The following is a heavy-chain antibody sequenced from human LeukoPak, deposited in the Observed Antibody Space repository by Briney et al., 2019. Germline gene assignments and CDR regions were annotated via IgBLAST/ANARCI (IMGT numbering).Heavy chain of an antibody. D-gene: IGHD3-3*01. Sequence: ASVKVFCKVSGYTLTQLSVHWVRQAPGKGLEWMGGFDVEDGEIIYAQKSQGRVTVTEDTSTDTAYMELSSLRSEDTAVYYCATNRQIMILGVVIMPAFDIWGQGTMVTVSS. CDR3: ATNRQIMILGVVIMPAFDI. V-gene: IGHV1-24*01. CDR1: GYTLTQLS. CDR2: FDVEDGEI. J-gene: IGHJ3*02.